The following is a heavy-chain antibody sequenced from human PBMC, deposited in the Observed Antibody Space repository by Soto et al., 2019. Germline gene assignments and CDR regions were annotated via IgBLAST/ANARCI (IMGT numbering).Heavy chain of an antibody. CDR3: ARDSYGYSSSWDDAFDI. D-gene: IGHD6-13*01. CDR2: IYYSGST. V-gene: IGHV4-31*03. Sequence: SETLSLTCTVSGGSISSGGYYWSWIRQHPGKGLEWIGYIYYSGSTYYNPSLKSRVTISVDTSKNQFSLKLSSVTAADTAVYYCARDSYGYSSSWDDAFDIWGKGPMVTVSS. CDR1: GGSISSGGYY. J-gene: IGHJ3*02.